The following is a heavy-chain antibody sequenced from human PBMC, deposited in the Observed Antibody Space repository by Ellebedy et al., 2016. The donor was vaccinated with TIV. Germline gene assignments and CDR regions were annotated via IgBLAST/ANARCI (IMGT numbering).Heavy chain of an antibody. CDR1: GYTFTSYY. CDR3: AALGYCSGGSCYGSNWFDP. Sequence: ASVKVSXXASGYTFTSYYMHWVRQAPGQGLEWMGIINPSGGSTSYAQKFQGRVTMTRDTSTSTVYMELSSLRSEDTAVYYCAALGYCSGGSCYGSNWFDPWGQGTLVTVSS. J-gene: IGHJ5*02. V-gene: IGHV1-46*01. D-gene: IGHD2-15*01. CDR2: INPSGGST.